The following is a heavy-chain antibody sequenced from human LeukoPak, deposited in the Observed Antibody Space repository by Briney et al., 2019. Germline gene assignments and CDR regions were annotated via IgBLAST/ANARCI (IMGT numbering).Heavy chain of an antibody. CDR1: GYTFTGYY. CDR3: ARVKGDYAIPNFDN. V-gene: IGHV1-2*02. Sequence: ASVKVSCKASGYTFTGYYMHWVRQAPGQGLEWMGWINPNSGGTNYAQKFQGRVTMTRDTSISTAYMELSSVTAADTAVYYCARVKGDYAIPNFDNWGQGTLVTVSS. D-gene: IGHD4-17*01. J-gene: IGHJ4*02. CDR2: INPNSGGT.